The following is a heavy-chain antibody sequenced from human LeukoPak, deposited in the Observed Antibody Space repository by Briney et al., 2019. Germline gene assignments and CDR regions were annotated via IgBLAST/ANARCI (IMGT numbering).Heavy chain of an antibody. Sequence: PGGSLRLSCAASGFTFSSYAMSWVRQAPGKGLEWVSTIVGRDRSTNYADSVNGRLIVSRDNSKNTLYLQMNSLRVGDTAVYYCARSVPGGSGWMGSIEYWGQGTLVTVPS. CDR1: GFTFSSYA. CDR2: IVGRDRST. D-gene: IGHD6-19*01. V-gene: IGHV3-23*01. J-gene: IGHJ4*02. CDR3: ARSVPGGSGWMGSIEY.